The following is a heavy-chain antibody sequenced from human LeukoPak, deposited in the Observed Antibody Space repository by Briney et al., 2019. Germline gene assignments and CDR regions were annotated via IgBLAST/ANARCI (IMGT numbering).Heavy chain of an antibody. J-gene: IGHJ4*02. V-gene: IGHV3-48*04. CDR1: GFTFSTYT. CDR3: ARAGSCSSTSCPIKSYFDY. CDR2: ISSGSSTL. D-gene: IGHD2-2*01. Sequence: GGSLRLSCAASGFTFSTYTMNWIRQAPGKRLEWVSYISSGSSTLYYADSVKGRFTISRDNAKNSLYLQMNGLRAEDTAVYYCARAGSCSSTSCPIKSYFDYWGQGTLVTVSS.